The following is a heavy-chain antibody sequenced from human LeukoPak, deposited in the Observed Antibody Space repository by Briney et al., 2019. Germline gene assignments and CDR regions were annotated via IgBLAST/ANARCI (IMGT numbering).Heavy chain of an antibody. CDR2: ISYSGST. CDR3: ARHGLTMVRGVTYPDYYLDY. CDR1: GDSISNYY. V-gene: IGHV4-59*08. J-gene: IGHJ4*02. D-gene: IGHD3-10*01. Sequence: PSETLSLTCTVSGDSISNYYWSWIRQPPGKGLEWIGYISYSGSTNYSPSLKSRVTISVDTSKNQFSLKLSSVTAAGTAVYYCARHGLTMVRGVTYPDYYLDYWGQGTLVTVSS.